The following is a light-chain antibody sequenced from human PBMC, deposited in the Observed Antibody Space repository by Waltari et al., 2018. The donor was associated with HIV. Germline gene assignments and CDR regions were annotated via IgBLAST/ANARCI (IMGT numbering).Light chain of an antibody. CDR1: ENVGSSY. V-gene: IGKV3-20*01. Sequence: EIVLTQSPGSLSLSPGESATLSCRASENVGSSYFAWYQHRPGQAPRLLIYCTSKRATGIPDRFSGGGSGTDFTLTLKRLEPEDFAVYYCHQYATSPRTFGGGTKVEVK. CDR2: CTS. J-gene: IGKJ4*01. CDR3: HQYATSPRT.